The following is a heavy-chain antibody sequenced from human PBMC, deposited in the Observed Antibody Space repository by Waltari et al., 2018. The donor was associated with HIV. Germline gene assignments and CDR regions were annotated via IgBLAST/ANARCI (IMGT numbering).Heavy chain of an antibody. V-gene: IGHV1-69*08. CDR3: ASARETMGVDFDF. CDR2: VIPMLGTS. CDR1: GGAFVSYS. J-gene: IGHJ4*02. Sequence: QVQLVQSGAEVKKPGSSVKVSCKAMGGAFVSYSINWVRQAPGQGLEWMGTVIPMLGTSNYAQKFQGRVTSTADKSTTTAYMEVTSLKSEDTAVYYCASARETMGVDFDFWGQGTVVTVSS. D-gene: IGHD3-10*01.